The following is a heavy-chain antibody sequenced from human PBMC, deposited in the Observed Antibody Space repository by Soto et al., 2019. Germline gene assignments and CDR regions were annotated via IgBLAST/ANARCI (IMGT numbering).Heavy chain of an antibody. CDR2: TYYRSKWYN. Sequence: SQTLSLTCAISGDSVSSNSAAWNWIRQSPSRGLEWLGRTYYRSKWYNDYAVSVKSRITINPDTSKNQFSLQLNPVTPEDTAVYYCARATLIVGAFYYYYYYGMDVWGQGTTGTVSS. CDR3: ARATLIVGAFYYYYYYGMDV. CDR1: GDSVSSNSAA. D-gene: IGHD1-26*01. J-gene: IGHJ6*02. V-gene: IGHV6-1*01.